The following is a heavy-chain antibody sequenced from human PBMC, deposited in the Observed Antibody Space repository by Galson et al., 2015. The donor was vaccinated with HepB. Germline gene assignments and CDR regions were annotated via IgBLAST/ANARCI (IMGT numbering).Heavy chain of an antibody. CDR1: GFTFSSYA. V-gene: IGHV3-64D*06. CDR3: VKVAAAGIWYYYGMDV. D-gene: IGHD6-13*01. J-gene: IGHJ6*02. CDR2: ISSNGGST. Sequence: SLRLSCAASGFTFSSYAMHWVRQAPGKGLEYVSAISSNGGSTYYADSVKGRFTISRDNSKNTLYLQMSSLRAEDTAVYYCVKVAAAGIWYYYGMDVWGQGTTVTVSS.